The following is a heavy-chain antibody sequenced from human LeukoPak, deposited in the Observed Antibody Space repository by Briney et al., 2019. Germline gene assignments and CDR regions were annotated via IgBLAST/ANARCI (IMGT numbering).Heavy chain of an antibody. CDR2: IYHSGST. Sequence: SETLSLTCAVSGYSISSGYYWGWIRQPPGKGLEWIGSIYHSGSTYYNPSLKSRVTISVDTSKDQFSLKLSSVTAADTAVYYCARPVTVVTPDWYFDLWGRGTLVTVSS. CDR1: GYSISSGYY. D-gene: IGHD4-23*01. CDR3: ARPVTVVTPDWYFDL. J-gene: IGHJ2*01. V-gene: IGHV4-38-2*01.